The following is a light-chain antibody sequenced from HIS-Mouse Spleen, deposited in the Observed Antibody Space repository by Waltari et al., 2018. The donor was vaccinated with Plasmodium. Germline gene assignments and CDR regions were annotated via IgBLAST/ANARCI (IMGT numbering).Light chain of an antibody. CDR3: QQYNSWSFT. V-gene: IGKV3-15*01. J-gene: IGKJ3*01. Sequence: EIVLTPSPATLSVSPGQRATLFCRASQSVSSNLAWYQQKPGQAPRLLIYGASTRATGIPARFSGSGSGTEFTLTISSLQSEDFAVYYCQQYNSWSFTFGPGTKVDIK. CDR1: QSVSSN. CDR2: GAS.